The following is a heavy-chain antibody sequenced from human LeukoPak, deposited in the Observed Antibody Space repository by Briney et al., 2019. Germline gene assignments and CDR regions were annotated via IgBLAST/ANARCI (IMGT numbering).Heavy chain of an antibody. CDR2: ISGSGGST. V-gene: IGHV3-23*01. CDR3: AKVIGLSVRPSLPFES. J-gene: IGHJ4*02. Sequence: GGSLRLSCAASGFTFSSYAMSWVRQAPGKGLEWVSAISGSGGSTYYADSVKGRFTISRDNSKNTLYLQMSSLRNEDTAVYYCAKVIGLSVRPSLPFESWGQGTLVTVSS. CDR1: GFTFSSYA. D-gene: IGHD6-6*01.